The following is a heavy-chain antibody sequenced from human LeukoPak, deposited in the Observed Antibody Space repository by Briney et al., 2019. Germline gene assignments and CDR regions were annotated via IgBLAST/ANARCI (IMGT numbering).Heavy chain of an antibody. CDR2: INPNSGGT. J-gene: IGHJ4*02. CDR3: ARTYSSSDEFDY. CDR1: GYTFSGYY. Sequence: ASVKVSCKASGYTFSGYYMHWVRQAPGQGLEWMGRINPNSGGTNYAQKFQGRVTMTRDTSISTAYMELSRPRSDDTAVYYCARTYSSSDEFDYWGQGTLVTVSS. V-gene: IGHV1-2*06. D-gene: IGHD6-13*01.